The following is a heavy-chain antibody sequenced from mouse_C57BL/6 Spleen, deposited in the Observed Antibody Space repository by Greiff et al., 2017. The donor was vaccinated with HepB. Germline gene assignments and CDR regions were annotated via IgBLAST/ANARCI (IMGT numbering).Heavy chain of an antibody. D-gene: IGHD2-5*01. CDR1: GFTFSSYT. V-gene: IGHV5-9*01. Sequence: EVNVVDSGGGLVKPGGSLKLSCAASGFTFSSYTMSWVRQTPEKRLEWVATISGGGGNTYYPDSVKGRFTISRDNAKNTLYLQMSSLRSEDTALYYCARHRDYSNPLFAYWGQGTLVTVSA. CDR3: ARHRDYSNPLFAY. J-gene: IGHJ3*01. CDR2: ISGGGGNT.